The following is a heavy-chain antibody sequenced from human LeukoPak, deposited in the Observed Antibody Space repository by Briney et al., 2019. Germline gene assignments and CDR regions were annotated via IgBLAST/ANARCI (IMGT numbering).Heavy chain of an antibody. V-gene: IGHV3-23*01. CDR3: AKQIGELPIDY. CDR2: ISGSGGST. J-gene: IGHJ4*02. CDR1: GFTFSSYA. D-gene: IGHD3-10*01. Sequence: PRGSLRASCAAPGFTFSSYAVSWVRQAPGKGLEWVSAISGSGGSTYYADSVKGRFTISRDNSKNTLYLQMNSLRAEDTAVYYCAKQIGELPIDYWGQGTVVTVSS.